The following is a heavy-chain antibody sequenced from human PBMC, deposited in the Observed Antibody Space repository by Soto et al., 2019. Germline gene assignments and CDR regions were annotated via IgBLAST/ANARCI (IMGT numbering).Heavy chain of an antibody. D-gene: IGHD4-17*01. CDR2: ISYDGSNK. CDR1: GFTFSSYG. J-gene: IGHJ4*02. Sequence: GGSLRLSCAASGFTFSSYGMHWVRQAPGKGLEWVAVISYDGSNKYYADSVKGRFTISRDNSKNTLYLQMNSLRAEDTAVYYCAKHSTTVTTRDFDYWGQGTL. CDR3: AKHSTTVTTRDFDY. V-gene: IGHV3-30*18.